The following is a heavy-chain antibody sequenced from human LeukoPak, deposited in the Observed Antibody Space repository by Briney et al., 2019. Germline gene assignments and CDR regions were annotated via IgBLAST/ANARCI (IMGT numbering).Heavy chain of an antibody. CDR1: GFTFSDYY. D-gene: IGHD4-17*01. V-gene: IGHV3-11*01. CDR2: ISSSGSTI. Sequence: KPGGSLRLSCAASGFTFSDYYMSWIRQAPGKGLEWVSYISSSGSTIYYADSVKGRFTISRDSAKNSLYLQMNSLRAEDTAVYYCARGPYGDYVDAFDIWGQGTMVTVSS. J-gene: IGHJ3*02. CDR3: ARGPYGDYVDAFDI.